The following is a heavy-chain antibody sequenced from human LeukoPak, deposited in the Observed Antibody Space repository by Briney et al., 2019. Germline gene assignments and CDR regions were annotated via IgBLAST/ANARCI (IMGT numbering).Heavy chain of an antibody. CDR1: GFSITTFA. Sequence: PGGSLRLSCAASGFSITTFAMHWVRQAPGKGLEWVAVISYDGKNKFHSDSVKGRFTVSRDNSKNTLYLQMNSLRAEDTAVYYCAKVRLRYFDWSTFDYWGQGTLVTVSS. D-gene: IGHD3-9*01. CDR2: ISYDGKNK. CDR3: AKVRLRYFDWSTFDY. J-gene: IGHJ4*02. V-gene: IGHV3-30*04.